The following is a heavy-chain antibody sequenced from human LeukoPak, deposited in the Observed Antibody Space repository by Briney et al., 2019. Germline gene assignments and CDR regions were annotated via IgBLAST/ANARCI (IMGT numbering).Heavy chain of an antibody. CDR2: ISSSSSYI. J-gene: IGHJ5*02. Sequence: PGGSLRLSCAASGFTFSSYSMNWVRQAPGRGLEWVSSISSSSSYIYYADSVKGRFTISRDNAKNSLYLQMNSLRAEDTAVYYCARDGGGIWFDPWGQGTLVTVSS. CDR3: ARDGGGIWFDP. V-gene: IGHV3-21*01. D-gene: IGHD3-16*01. CDR1: GFTFSSYS.